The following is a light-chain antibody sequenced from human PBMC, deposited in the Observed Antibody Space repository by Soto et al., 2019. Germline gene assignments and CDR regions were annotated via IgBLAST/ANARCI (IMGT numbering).Light chain of an antibody. CDR1: SSDLGSYNL. V-gene: IGLV2-23*01. J-gene: IGLJ2*01. CDR3: CSYAGSDTLVV. CDR2: EAT. Sequence: QSALTQPASVSGSPGQSITISCTGTSSDLGSYNLVSWYQHHPGKAPKLIIYEATKRPSGISSRFSGSKSGYTASLTISGLQAEDEAFYSCCSYAGSDTLVVSGGGTQLTVL.